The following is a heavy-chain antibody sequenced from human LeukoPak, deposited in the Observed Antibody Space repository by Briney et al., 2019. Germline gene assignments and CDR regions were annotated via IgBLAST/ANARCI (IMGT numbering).Heavy chain of an antibody. J-gene: IGHJ6*03. D-gene: IGHD2-21*02. V-gene: IGHV4-34*01. CDR1: GGSISSYY. Sequence: SETLSLTCTVSGGSISSYYWSWIRQPPGKGLEWIGEINHSGSTNYNPSLKSRVTISVDTSKNQFSLKLSSVTAADTAVYYCARQMCGGDCYHYLGYMDVWGKGTTVTVSS. CDR3: ARQMCGGDCYHYLGYMDV. CDR2: INHSGST.